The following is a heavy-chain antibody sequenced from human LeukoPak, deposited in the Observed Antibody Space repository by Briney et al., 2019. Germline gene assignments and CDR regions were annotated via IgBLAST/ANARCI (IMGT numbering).Heavy chain of an antibody. D-gene: IGHD3-22*01. V-gene: IGHV1-69*02. CDR2: IIPILGIA. J-gene: IGHJ3*02. CDR1: GYTFTSYY. CDR3: ARRRDYYDSSGYYWDAFDI. Sequence: ASVKVSCKASGYTFTSYYMHWVRQAPGQGLEWMGRIIPILGIANYAQKFQGRVTITADKSTSTAYMELSSLRSEDTAVYYCARRRDYYDSSGYYWDAFDIWGQGTMVTVSS.